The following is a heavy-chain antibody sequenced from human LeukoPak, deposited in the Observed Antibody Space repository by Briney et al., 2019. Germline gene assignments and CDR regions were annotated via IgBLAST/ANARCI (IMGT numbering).Heavy chain of an antibody. V-gene: IGHV3-23*01. CDR3: ADYRKPQGLDY. CDR2: VDATGSDK. CDR1: EFPFSIYA. D-gene: IGHD1-14*01. Sequence: GGSLRLSCEVSEFPFSIYAMAWVRQAPGQGLEWVSAVDATGSDKYYTDSVKGRFTISRDNSKNTVYLQMNSLRVEDTAVYYCADYRKPQGLDYWGQGTLVTVSS. J-gene: IGHJ4*02.